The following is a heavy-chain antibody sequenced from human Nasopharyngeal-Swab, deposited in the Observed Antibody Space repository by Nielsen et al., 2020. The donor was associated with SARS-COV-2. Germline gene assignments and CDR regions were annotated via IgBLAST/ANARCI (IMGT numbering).Heavy chain of an antibody. D-gene: IGHD1-26*01. CDR3: ARERELRGVYYYYYGMDV. CDR2: ISSSSSTI. Sequence: WIRQPPGKGLEWVSYISSSSSTIYYADSVKGRFTISRDNAKNSLYLQMNSLRDEDTAVYYCARERELRGVYYYYYGMDVWGQGTTVHRLL. V-gene: IGHV3-48*02. J-gene: IGHJ6*02.